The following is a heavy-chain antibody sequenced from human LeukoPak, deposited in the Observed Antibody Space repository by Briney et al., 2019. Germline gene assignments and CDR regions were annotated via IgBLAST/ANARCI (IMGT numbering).Heavy chain of an antibody. D-gene: IGHD6-6*01. V-gene: IGHV4-59*01. CDR2: IYYNGST. CDR1: GASISNYY. Sequence: SETLSLTCTVSGASISNYYWTWIRQPPGKGLELIGYIYYNGSTNYRPSLKSRVTISVDTSKNQVSLRLRSVTAADSAVYYCARGLRNRSSGTRFDVFDIWGQGTMVTVSS. J-gene: IGHJ3*02. CDR3: ARGLRNRSSGTRFDVFDI.